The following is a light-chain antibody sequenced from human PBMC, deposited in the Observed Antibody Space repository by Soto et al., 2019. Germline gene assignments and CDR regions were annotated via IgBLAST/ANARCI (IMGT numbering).Light chain of an antibody. V-gene: IGLV2-14*01. CDR3: SAYTARSTLV. Sequence: QSVLTQPASVSESAGQSITISCSGTMRDVGAYNLVSWYQQHPGTAPKLIIYEVRNRPSGISSRFSGSRSGNTASLTISGLQSEDEGDYYCSAYTARSTLVFGGGTEVTVL. CDR2: EVR. J-gene: IGLJ3*02. CDR1: MRDVGAYNL.